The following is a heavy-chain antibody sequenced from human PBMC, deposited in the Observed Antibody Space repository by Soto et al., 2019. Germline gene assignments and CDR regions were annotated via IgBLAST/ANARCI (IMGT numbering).Heavy chain of an antibody. J-gene: IGHJ3*02. V-gene: IGHV6-1*01. CDR1: GDSVSSNSAA. D-gene: IGHD6-19*01. CDR3: ARATLGSSGWYSPAFDI. CDR2: TYYRSKWYN. Sequence: SQTLSLTCVISGDSVSSNSAAWNWIRQSPSRGLEWLGRTYYRSKWYNDYAVSVKSRITINPDTSKNQFSLQLNSVTPEDTAVYYCARATLGSSGWYSPAFDIWVQGTMVTVSS.